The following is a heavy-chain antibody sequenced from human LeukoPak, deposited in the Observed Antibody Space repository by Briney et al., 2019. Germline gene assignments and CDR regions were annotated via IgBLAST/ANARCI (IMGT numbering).Heavy chain of an antibody. J-gene: IGHJ4*02. D-gene: IGHD6-6*01. CDR2: IYDSGST. CDR1: GGSLSSGGYY. Sequence: SRTLSLSCTVSGGSLSSGGYYWGWIRPHPGKGLEWIGYIYDSGSTYFNPSLKSQVTISVDTSKNQFSLKLSSVTAADTAVYYCARGRSSDYWGQGTLVTVAS. CDR3: ARGRSSDY. V-gene: IGHV4-31*02.